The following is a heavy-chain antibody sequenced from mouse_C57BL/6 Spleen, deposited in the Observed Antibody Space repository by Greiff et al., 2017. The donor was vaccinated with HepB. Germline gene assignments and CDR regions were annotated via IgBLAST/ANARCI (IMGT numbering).Heavy chain of an antibody. V-gene: IGHV3-6*01. CDR3: ARNYGSSFLFDY. CDR1: GYSITSGYY. D-gene: IGHD1-1*01. J-gene: IGHJ2*01. Sequence: EVQRVESGPGLVKPSQSLSLTCSVTGYSITSGYYWNWIRQFPGNKLEWMGYISYDGSNNYNPSLKNRISITRDTSKNQFFLKLNSVTTEDTATYYCARNYGSSFLFDYWGQGTTLTVSS. CDR2: ISYDGSN.